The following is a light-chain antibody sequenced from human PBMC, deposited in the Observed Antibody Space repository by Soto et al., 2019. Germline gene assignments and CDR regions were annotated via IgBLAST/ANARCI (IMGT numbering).Light chain of an antibody. CDR1: QSISTY. CDR3: QQSYSTPLT. J-gene: IGKJ4*01. V-gene: IGKV1-39*01. Sequence: DIQMTQSPSSLSASVGDRVTITCRASQSISTYLHWYQQKPGKAPKLLIYAAASLHSGVPSRFSGSGSGREFTLIVSSLQPEDFATYYCQQSYSTPLTFGGGTKVEIK. CDR2: AAA.